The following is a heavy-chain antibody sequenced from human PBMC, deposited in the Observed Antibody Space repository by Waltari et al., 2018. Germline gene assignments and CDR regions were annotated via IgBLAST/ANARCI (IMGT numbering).Heavy chain of an antibody. CDR1: GFTVSSNY. CDR3: ARETYYDRSGYFRLGAFDI. J-gene: IGHJ3*02. Sequence: EVQLVESGGGLIQPGGSLRLSCAASGFTVSSNYMSWVRQAPGKGLEWVSLIYSGGSTIYADSVKGRFTISRDDSKNTLYLQMNSLRAEDTAVYYCARETYYDRSGYFRLGAFDIWGQGTVV. CDR2: IYSGGST. D-gene: IGHD3-22*01. V-gene: IGHV3-53*01.